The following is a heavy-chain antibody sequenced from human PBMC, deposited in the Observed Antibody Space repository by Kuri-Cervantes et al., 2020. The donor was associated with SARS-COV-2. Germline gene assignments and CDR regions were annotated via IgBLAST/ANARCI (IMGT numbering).Heavy chain of an antibody. Sequence: SETLSLTCAVYGGSFSGYYWSWIRQPPGKGLEWIGYIYHSGSTYYNPSLKSRVTISVDRSKNQFSLKLSSVTAADTAVYYCARGGGSYPYYYYMDVWGKGTTVTVSS. CDR1: GGSFSGYY. V-gene: IGHV4-34*01. J-gene: IGHJ6*03. D-gene: IGHD1-26*01. CDR3: ARGGGSYPYYYYMDV. CDR2: IYHSGST.